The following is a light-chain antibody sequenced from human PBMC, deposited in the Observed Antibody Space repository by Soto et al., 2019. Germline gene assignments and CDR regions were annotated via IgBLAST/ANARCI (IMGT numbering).Light chain of an antibody. CDR1: SSNIGSNY. V-gene: IGLV1-47*01. Sequence: QSVLTQPPSASGTPGQRVTISCSGSSSNIGSNYVYWYQQLPGTAPKLLIYRNYQRPSGVPDRFSGSKSGTSASLAISGLRSEDETDYYCAAWDDSLSGYVFGTGTKVTVL. CDR3: AAWDDSLSGYV. J-gene: IGLJ1*01. CDR2: RNY.